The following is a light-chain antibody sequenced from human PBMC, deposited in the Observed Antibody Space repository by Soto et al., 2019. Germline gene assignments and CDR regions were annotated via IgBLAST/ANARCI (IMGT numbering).Light chain of an antibody. Sequence: DIQMTQSPSTLSASVGDRVTITCRASQSFRTWLAWYQQKPGKAPKLLIYDVSNLESGVPSRFSGSGSGTEFTLAISSLQPDDFATYYCQQYYHYPLTFGGGTTVEIK. V-gene: IGKV1-5*01. CDR3: QQYYHYPLT. J-gene: IGKJ4*01. CDR2: DVS. CDR1: QSFRTW.